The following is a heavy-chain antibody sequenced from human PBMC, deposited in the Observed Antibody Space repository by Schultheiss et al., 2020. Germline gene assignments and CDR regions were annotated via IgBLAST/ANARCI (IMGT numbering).Heavy chain of an antibody. V-gene: IGHV4-59*12. D-gene: IGHD4-17*01. CDR2: IYYSGST. CDR1: GGSFSGYY. Sequence: SETLSLTCAVYGGSFSGYYWSWIRQPPGKGLEWIGYIYYSGSTNYNPSLKSRVTISVDTSKNQFSLQLNSVTPEDTAVYYCARVDYGDYEVGDYWGQGTLVTVSS. J-gene: IGHJ4*02. CDR3: ARVDYGDYEVGDY.